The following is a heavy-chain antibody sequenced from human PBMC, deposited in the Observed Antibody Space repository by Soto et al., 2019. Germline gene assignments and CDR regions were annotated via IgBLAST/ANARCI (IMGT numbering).Heavy chain of an antibody. CDR2: IRSKAYGGTT. V-gene: IGHV3-49*04. Sequence: GGSLRLSCTASGFTFGDYAMSWVRQAPGKGLEWVGFIRSKAYGGTTEYAASVKGRFTISRDDSKSIAYLQMNSLKTEDTAVYYCTRVVTPPPYYYYYYGMVVWGQGTTVTVSS. D-gene: IGHD5-18*01. CDR3: TRVVTPPPYYYYYYGMVV. J-gene: IGHJ6*02. CDR1: GFTFGDYA.